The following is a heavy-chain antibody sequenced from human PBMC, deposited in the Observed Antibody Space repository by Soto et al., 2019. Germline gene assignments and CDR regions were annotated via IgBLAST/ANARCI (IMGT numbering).Heavy chain of an antibody. D-gene: IGHD3-10*01. CDR3: ARDGYDGSGSPYPAY. J-gene: IGHJ4*02. CDR1: GGSMSEYF. Sequence: PSETLSLTCSVSGGSMSEYFWSWIRQSPGKGLEWIGYIYHLGSTDYNPSLKSRVTISVDTSKRQFSLRLTSVTAADTAVYYCARDGYDGSGSPYPAYWGPGTQVTVSS. V-gene: IGHV4-59*01. CDR2: IYHLGST.